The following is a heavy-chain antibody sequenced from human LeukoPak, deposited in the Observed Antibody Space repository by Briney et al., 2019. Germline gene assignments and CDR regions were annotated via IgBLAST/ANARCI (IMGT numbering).Heavy chain of an antibody. CDR2: ISSSGSII. CDR1: GFTFSDYY. CDR3: ARDRYSGSYPLDY. Sequence: PGGSLRLSCAASGFTFSDYYMSWIRQAPGKGLEWVSYISSSGSIIYYADSVKGRFTISRDNAKNSLYLQMNSLRAEDTALYYCARDRYSGSYPLDYWGQGTLVTVSS. V-gene: IGHV3-11*01. J-gene: IGHJ4*02. D-gene: IGHD1-26*01.